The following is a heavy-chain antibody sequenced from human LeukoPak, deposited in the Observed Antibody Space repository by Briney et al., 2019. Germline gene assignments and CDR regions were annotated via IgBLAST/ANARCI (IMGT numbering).Heavy chain of an antibody. J-gene: IGHJ4*02. CDR2: IRSSDNTI. D-gene: IGHD4-17*01. Sequence: GGSLRLSCAASGFTFSAYSMNWVRQPPGKGLEWISYIRSSDNTIFYADSVKGRFTISTDNAKNSLFLQMNSLRAEDTAVYYCARASTTVPNLLDNWGQGTLVTVSS. CDR1: GFTFSAYS. V-gene: IGHV3-48*01. CDR3: ARASTTVPNLLDN.